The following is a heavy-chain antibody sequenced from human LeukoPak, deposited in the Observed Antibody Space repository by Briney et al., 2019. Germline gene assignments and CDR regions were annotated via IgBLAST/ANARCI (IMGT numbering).Heavy chain of an antibody. J-gene: IGHJ4*02. CDR2: ISWNSGSI. V-gene: IGHV3-9*01. CDR1: GFTFGDYA. Sequence: SLRLSCAASGFTFGDYAMHWVRQAPGKGLEWVSGISWNSGSIGYADSVKGRFTISRDNAKNSLYLQMNSLRAEDTALYYCAKDILGRGVTATSTRIDYWGQGTLVTVSS. CDR3: AKDILGRGVTATSTRIDY. D-gene: IGHD2-21*02.